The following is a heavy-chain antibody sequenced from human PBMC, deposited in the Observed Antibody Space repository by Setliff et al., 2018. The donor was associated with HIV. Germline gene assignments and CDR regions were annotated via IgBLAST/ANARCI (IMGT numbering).Heavy chain of an antibody. J-gene: IGHJ5*02. CDR2: IYYPGIP. Sequence: PEETLSLTCSVFGGSMNSHYWSWIRQPPGKGLEWIGLIYYPGIPTYTTSLKSRVTMSVDRSKNQFSLRLTSVTAADTAMYYCARVARVHPFDPWGQGTLVTVSS. CDR1: GGSMNSHY. V-gene: IGHV4-59*11. CDR3: ARVARVHPFDP.